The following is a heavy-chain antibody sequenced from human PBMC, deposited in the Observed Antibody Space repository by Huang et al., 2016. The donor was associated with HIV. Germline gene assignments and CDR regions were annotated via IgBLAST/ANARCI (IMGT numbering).Heavy chain of an antibody. CDR2: IYWDNDE. CDR1: GFPLTSSGVA. CDR3: VHRLRYGKWYVDY. D-gene: IGHD6-13*01. V-gene: IGHV2-5*02. Sequence: QITLKESGPTLVKPTQTLTLTCTFSGFPLTSSGVAVGWIRQPPGKALEWLALIYWDNDERFSPSLKTRLNITKDTPKNEVVLTMTNMDPVDTATYYCVHRLRYGKWYVDYWGQGVLVTVSS. J-gene: IGHJ4*02.